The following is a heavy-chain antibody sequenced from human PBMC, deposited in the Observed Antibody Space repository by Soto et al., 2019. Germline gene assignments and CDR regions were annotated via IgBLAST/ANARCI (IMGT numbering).Heavy chain of an antibody. CDR1: GFTFSSYA. CDR2: IYFDGGNK. D-gene: IGHD1-26*01. J-gene: IGHJ3*01. V-gene: IGHV3-33*08. CDR3: KRDRESESYYLLTYDAFNV. Sequence: GVSLRLSCAASGFTFSSYAMSWVRQAPGKGLEWVALIYFDGGNKYYADSVKGRFTISRDNSKNTLYLQMNSLRVEDTAVYYCKRDRESESYYLLTYDAFNVWGQGTMVTVSS.